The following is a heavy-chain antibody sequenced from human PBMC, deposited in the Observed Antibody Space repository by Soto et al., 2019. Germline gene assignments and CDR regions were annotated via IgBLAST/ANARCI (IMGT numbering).Heavy chain of an antibody. J-gene: IGHJ5*02. D-gene: IGHD3-10*01. CDR1: GGTFSSYA. CDR2: IIPIFGTA. Sequence: ASVKVSCKASGGTFSSYAISWVRQAPGQGLEWMGGIIPIFGTANYAQKFQGGVTITADESTSTAYMELSSLRSEDTAVYYCARGGYYYGSGSYYNWFDPWGQGTLVTVSS. V-gene: IGHV1-69*13. CDR3: ARGGYYYGSGSYYNWFDP.